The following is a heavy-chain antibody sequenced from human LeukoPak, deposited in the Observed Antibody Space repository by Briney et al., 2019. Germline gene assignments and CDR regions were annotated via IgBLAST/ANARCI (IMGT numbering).Heavy chain of an antibody. V-gene: IGHV4-34*01. CDR3: ARGLWTVKPYYYYYYMDV. D-gene: IGHD3/OR15-3a*01. CDR2: INHSGST. Sequence: SETLSLTXAVYGGSFSGYYWSWIRQPPGKGLEWIGEINHSGSTNYNPSLKSRVTISVDTSKDQFSLKLSSVTAADTAVYYCARGLWTVKPYYYYYYMDVWGKRTTVTVSS. CDR1: GGSFSGYY. J-gene: IGHJ6*03.